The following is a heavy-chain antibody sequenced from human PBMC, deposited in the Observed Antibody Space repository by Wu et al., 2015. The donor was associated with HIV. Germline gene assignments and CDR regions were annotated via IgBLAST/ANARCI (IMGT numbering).Heavy chain of an antibody. D-gene: IGHD2-2*01. CDR1: GYTFTSYG. V-gene: IGHV1-18*01. J-gene: IGHJ4*02. CDR3: VSSAGTSYYFDY. Sequence: QVQLVQSGPEVKNPGASVKVSCKAFGYTFTSYGVSWVRQAPGQGLEWMGWISADNINTHYAQKLQGRVTLTTDTSTSTAYMELRSLRSDDTAVYYCVSSAGTSYYFDYWGQGTLVTVSS. CDR2: ISADNINT.